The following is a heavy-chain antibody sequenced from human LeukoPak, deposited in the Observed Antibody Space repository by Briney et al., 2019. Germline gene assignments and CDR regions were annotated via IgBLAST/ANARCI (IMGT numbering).Heavy chain of an antibody. CDR2: ISAYNGNT. Sequence: ASVKVSCKASGYTFTSYGISWVRQAPGQGLEWMGWISAYNGNTNYAQKLQGRVTMTTDTSTSTAYMELRSLRSDDTAVYYCVRVGYCSGGSCYFAVNWFDPWGQGTLVTVSS. CDR3: VRVGYCSGGSCYFAVNWFDP. J-gene: IGHJ5*02. CDR1: GYTFTSYG. V-gene: IGHV1-18*01. D-gene: IGHD2-15*01.